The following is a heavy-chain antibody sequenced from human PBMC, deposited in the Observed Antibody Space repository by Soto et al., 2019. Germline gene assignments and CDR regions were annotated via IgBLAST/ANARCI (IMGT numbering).Heavy chain of an antibody. Sequence: QVQLVESGGGVVQPGRSLRLSCAASGFTFSSYGMHWVRQAPGKGLEWVAVISYDGSNKHYADSVKGRFTISRDNSKNTLYLQMNSLRAEDTAVYYCAKGLGFDYWGQGTLVTVSS. D-gene: IGHD3-16*01. CDR3: AKGLGFDY. V-gene: IGHV3-30*18. J-gene: IGHJ4*02. CDR2: ISYDGSNK. CDR1: GFTFSSYG.